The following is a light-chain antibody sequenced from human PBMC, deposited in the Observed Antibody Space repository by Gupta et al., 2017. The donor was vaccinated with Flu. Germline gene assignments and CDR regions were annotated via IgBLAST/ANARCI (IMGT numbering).Light chain of an antibody. CDR1: QSISNW. Sequence: IQLTQSASTLSASVGDRFTITCRASQSISNWLAWYQQKPGKAPTLLIYKASSLESGFPSKFSGSGYGTQFTLTISSLQPDDFATYYCQQYNTYSRTFGQGTKVEIK. CDR2: KAS. V-gene: IGKV1-5*03. CDR3: QQYNTYSRT. J-gene: IGKJ1*01.